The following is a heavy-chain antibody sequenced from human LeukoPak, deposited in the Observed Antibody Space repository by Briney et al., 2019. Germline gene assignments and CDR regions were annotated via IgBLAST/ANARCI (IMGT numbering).Heavy chain of an antibody. D-gene: IGHD3-3*01. J-gene: IGHJ3*02. CDR2: IIPIFGTA. CDR3: ARSVANFGVVIIRAFDI. Sequence: GSSVKVSCKASGGTFSSYAISWVRQAPGQGLEWMGGIIPIFGTANYAQKFQGRVTITTDESTSTAYMELSSLRSEDTAVYYCARSVANFGVVIIRAFDIWGQGTMVTVSS. CDR1: GGTFSSYA. V-gene: IGHV1-69*05.